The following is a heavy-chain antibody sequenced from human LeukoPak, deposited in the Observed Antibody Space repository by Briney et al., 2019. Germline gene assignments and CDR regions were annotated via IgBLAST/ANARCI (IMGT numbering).Heavy chain of an antibody. V-gene: IGHV4-39*07. J-gene: IGHJ5*02. CDR2: IYYSGST. CDR1: GGSISSGSYY. Sequence: PSETLSLTCTVSGGSISSGSYYWGWIRQPPGKGLEWIGSIYYSGSTYYNVSLKSRVTISIDTSKNQFSLKLRFVTAADTAVYYCARDSIWGGYSWNNWFDPWGQGTLVTVSS. D-gene: IGHD1-26*01. CDR3: ARDSIWGGYSWNNWFDP.